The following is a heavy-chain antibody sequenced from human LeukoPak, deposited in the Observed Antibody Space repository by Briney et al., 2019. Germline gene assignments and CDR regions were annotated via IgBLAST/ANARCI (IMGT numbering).Heavy chain of an antibody. CDR1: GFTFSSYE. Sequence: GGSLRLSCAASGFTFSSYEMNWVRQAPGKGLEWVSYIRSSGRTIYYADSVKDRFTNSRDNAKNSLYLRMNSLRAEDTAVYYCARGDCSSTSCQDYYYGMDVWGKGTTVTVSS. V-gene: IGHV3-48*03. D-gene: IGHD2-2*01. CDR2: IRSSGRTI. J-gene: IGHJ6*04. CDR3: ARGDCSSTSCQDYYYGMDV.